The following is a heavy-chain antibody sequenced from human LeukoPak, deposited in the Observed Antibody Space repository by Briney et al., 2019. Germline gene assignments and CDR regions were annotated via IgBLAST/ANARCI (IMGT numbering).Heavy chain of an antibody. D-gene: IGHD3-10*01. CDR2: INHSGST. J-gene: IGHJ4*02. Sequence: PSETLSLTCAVYGGSFSGYYWSWIRQPPGKGLEWIGEINHSGSTNYNPSLKSRVTISVDTSKNQFSLKLSSVTAADTAVYYCARDRRRGSGSYYTFDYWGQGTLVTVSS. CDR1: GGSFSGYY. V-gene: IGHV4-34*01. CDR3: ARDRRRGSGSYYTFDY.